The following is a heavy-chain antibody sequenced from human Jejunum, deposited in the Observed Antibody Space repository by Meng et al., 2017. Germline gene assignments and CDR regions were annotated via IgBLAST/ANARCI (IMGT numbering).Heavy chain of an antibody. Sequence: RSCAASGFSFSYYYMTWIRQAPGKGLEWVSYISTSGDAIYYADSVKGRFTVSRDNTQNSLYLQMNSLRAEDTAVYYCARGRYRSGLWGQGTLVTVSS. CDR1: GFSFSYYY. V-gene: IGHV3-11*01. J-gene: IGHJ4*02. CDR2: ISTSGDAI. D-gene: IGHD6-19*01. CDR3: ARGRYRSGL.